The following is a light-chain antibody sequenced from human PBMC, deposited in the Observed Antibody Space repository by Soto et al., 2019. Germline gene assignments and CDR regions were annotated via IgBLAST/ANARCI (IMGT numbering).Light chain of an antibody. V-gene: IGKV2-28*01. Sequence: DIVMTQSPLSLPVTPGEPASISCRSSQSLLHSNGYNYLDWYQQRPGRSPRLLIYHASSRATGIPARFSGSGSGTEFTLTINSLQSEDFAVYYCQQYQNLWTFGQGTKV. CDR2: HAS. J-gene: IGKJ1*01. CDR1: QSLLHSNGYNY. CDR3: QQYQNLWT.